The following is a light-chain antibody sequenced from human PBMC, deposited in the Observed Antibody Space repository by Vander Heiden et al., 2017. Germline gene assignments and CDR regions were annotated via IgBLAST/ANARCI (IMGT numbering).Light chain of an antibody. CDR1: QGLSRY. J-gene: IGKJ4*01. CDR2: AAS. Sequence: IQMTHSPTSLSASVGVRVTIPCRPGQGLSRYLASYQQKPGKAPMLLIYAASTVQSGFPSGFSGSGSGTDFTLTISILQPEDFAPYYCQHRNSSPLTFGGGTKVEIK. CDR3: QHRNSSPLT. V-gene: IGKV1-9*01.